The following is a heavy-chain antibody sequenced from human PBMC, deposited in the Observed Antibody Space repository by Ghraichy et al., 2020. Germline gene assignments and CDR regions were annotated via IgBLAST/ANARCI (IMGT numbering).Heavy chain of an antibody. D-gene: IGHD2-2*01. V-gene: IGHV1-69*06. CDR1: GGTFSSYA. CDR2: IIPIFGTA. Sequence: SVKVSCKASGGTFSSYAISWVRQAPGQGLEWMGGIIPIFGTANYAQKFQGRVTITADKSTSTAYMELSSLRSEDPAVYYCARDPNIENIVVVPAAIDYYYYGMDVWGQGTTVTVSS. CDR3: ARDPNIENIVVVPAAIDYYYYGMDV. J-gene: IGHJ6*02.